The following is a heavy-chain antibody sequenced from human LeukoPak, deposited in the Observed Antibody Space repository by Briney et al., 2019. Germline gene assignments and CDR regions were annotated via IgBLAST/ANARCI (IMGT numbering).Heavy chain of an antibody. CDR3: AHRRHRAGFDY. D-gene: IGHD6-19*01. Sequence: PSETLSLTCTVSGGSVSSHYWSWIRQPPGKGLEWIGYIYYSGSTNYNPSLKSRVTISVDTSKNQFSLKPSSVTAADRVVYCCAHRRHRAGFDYWGQGTLVTVSS. CDR1: GGSVSSHY. CDR2: IYYSGST. J-gene: IGHJ4*02. V-gene: IGHV4-59*02.